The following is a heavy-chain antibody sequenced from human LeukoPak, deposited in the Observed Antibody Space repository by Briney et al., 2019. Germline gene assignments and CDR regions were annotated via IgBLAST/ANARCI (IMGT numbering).Heavy chain of an antibody. CDR3: AREGVATITADY. Sequence: SETLSLTCTVSAGSISNYYWSWIRQPPGKGLEWLGSIYYSGSTYYNPSLKSRVTISVDTSKNQFSLKLSSVTAADTAVYYCAREGVATITADYWGQGTLVTVSS. D-gene: IGHD5-12*01. CDR2: IYYSGST. J-gene: IGHJ4*02. V-gene: IGHV4-39*07. CDR1: AGSISNYY.